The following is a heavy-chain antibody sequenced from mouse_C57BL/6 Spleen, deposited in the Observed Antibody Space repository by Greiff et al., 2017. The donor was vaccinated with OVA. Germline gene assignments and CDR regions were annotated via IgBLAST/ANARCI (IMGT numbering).Heavy chain of an antibody. CDR2: ISSGSSTI. J-gene: IGHJ1*03. V-gene: IGHV5-17*01. Sequence: EVMLVESGGGLVKPGGSLKLSCAASGFTFSDYGVHWVRQAPEKGLEWVAYISSGSSTIYYADTVKGRFTISRDNAKNTLFLQMTSLRSEDTAMYYCARETVVGYFDVWGTGTTVTVSS. D-gene: IGHD1-1*01. CDR1: GFTFSDYG. CDR3: ARETVVGYFDV.